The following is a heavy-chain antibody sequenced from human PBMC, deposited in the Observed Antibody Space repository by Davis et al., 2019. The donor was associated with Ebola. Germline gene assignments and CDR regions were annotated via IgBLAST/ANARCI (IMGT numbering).Heavy chain of an antibody. D-gene: IGHD2-15*01. Sequence: AASVKVSCKASGGTFSSYAISWVRQAPGQGLEWMGRIIPILGIANYAQNFQGRVTITADKSTSTAYMELSSLRSEDTAVYYCAREGCSGGSCSTNLVYGMDVWGQGTTVTVSS. V-gene: IGHV1-69*04. CDR2: IIPILGIA. J-gene: IGHJ6*02. CDR3: AREGCSGGSCSTNLVYGMDV. CDR1: GGTFSSYA.